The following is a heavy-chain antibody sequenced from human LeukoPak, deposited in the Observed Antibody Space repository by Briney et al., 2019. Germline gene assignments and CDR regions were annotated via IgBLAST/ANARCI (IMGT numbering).Heavy chain of an antibody. CDR3: ARGQDYYDSSGYYYPY. CDR1: GGSFSGYY. D-gene: IGHD3-22*01. Sequence: SATLSLTCAVYGGSFSGYYWSWIRQPPGKGLEWIGEINHGGSTNYHPSLKRRATISVDTSTNQFSLKLSSVTAADTAVYYCARGQDYYDSSGYYYPYWGQGTLVTVSS. CDR2: INHGGST. J-gene: IGHJ4*02. V-gene: IGHV4-34*01.